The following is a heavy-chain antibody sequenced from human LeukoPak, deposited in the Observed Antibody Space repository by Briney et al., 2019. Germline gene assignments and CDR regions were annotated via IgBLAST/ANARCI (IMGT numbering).Heavy chain of an antibody. CDR1: GYTFTYYS. D-gene: IGHD2-2*01. CDR3: AKESVKYQLLGYFDY. J-gene: IGHJ4*02. Sequence: GASXXVSCKASGYTFTYYSMHWVRQAPGQGLEWMGYINPNSGGTNYAQKFQGRVTITRDTSISTAYMELSSLRAEDTAVYYCAKESVKYQLLGYFDYWGQGTLVTVSS. V-gene: IGHV1-2*02. CDR2: INPNSGGT.